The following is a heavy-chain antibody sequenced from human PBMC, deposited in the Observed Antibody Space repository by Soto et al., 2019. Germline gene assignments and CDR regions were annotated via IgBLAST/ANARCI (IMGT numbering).Heavy chain of an antibody. J-gene: IGHJ4*02. D-gene: IGHD5-18*01. CDR2: IYYSGST. V-gene: IGHV4-59*01. CDR1: GGSISSYY. Sequence: SETLSLTCTVSGGSISSYYWSWIRQPPGKGLEWIGYIYYSGSTNYNPSLKSRVTISVDTSKNQFSLKLSSVTAADTAVYYCARQGRGYSYGYFDYWGQGTLVTVS. CDR3: ARQGRGYSYGYFDY.